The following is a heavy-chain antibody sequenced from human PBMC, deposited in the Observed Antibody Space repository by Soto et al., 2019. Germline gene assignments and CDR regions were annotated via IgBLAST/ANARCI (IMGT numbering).Heavy chain of an antibody. J-gene: IGHJ6*02. Sequence: GASVKVSCKASGYSFTDYHIHWVRQAPGQGLEWLGRINPKSGGTSTAQKFQGWVTMTRDRSISTVHMELTRLRSDDTAVYFCARGHSTDCSNGVCSFFYNHEMDVWGQGT. CDR3: ARGHSTDCSNGVCSFFYNHEMDV. V-gene: IGHV1-2*04. CDR2: INPKSGGT. D-gene: IGHD2-8*01. CDR1: GYSFTDYH.